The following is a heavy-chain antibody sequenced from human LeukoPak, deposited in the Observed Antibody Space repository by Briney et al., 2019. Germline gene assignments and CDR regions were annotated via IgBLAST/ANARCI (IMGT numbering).Heavy chain of an antibody. CDR1: GGSISSYY. D-gene: IGHD6-13*01. V-gene: IGHV4-59*01. Sequence: SETLSLTCTVSGGSISSYYWSWIRQPPGKGLEWIGYIYYSGSTNYNPSLKSRVTISVDTSKNQFSLKLSSVTAADTAAYYCARRGGSSWYESWFDPWGQGTLVTVSS. CDR3: ARRGGSSWYESWFDP. J-gene: IGHJ5*02. CDR2: IYYSGST.